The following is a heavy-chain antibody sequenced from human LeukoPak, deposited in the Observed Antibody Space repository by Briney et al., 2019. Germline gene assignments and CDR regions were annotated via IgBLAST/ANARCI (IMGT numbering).Heavy chain of an antibody. V-gene: IGHV4-59*01. CDR1: GGSISSYY. CDR3: ARGYDFWSGYPFDH. D-gene: IGHD3-3*01. J-gene: IGHJ5*02. Sequence: SETLSLTCTVSGGSISSYYWSWIRQPPGKGLEWIGYIYYSGSTNYNPSLKSRVTISVDTSKNQFSLKLSSVTAADTAVYYCARGYDFWSGYPFDHWGQGTLVTVSS. CDR2: IYYSGST.